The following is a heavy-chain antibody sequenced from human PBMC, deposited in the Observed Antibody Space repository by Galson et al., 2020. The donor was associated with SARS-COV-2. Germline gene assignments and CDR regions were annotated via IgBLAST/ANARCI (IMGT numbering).Heavy chain of an antibody. CDR1: GGSITSRSFY. V-gene: IGHV4-39*07. Sequence: SETLSLTCTVSGGSITSRSFYWAWIRQSPGKGLEWIGNMFYGGNIYYNPNLKSRVTISVDTSKNQFSVMLNSVTAADTAVYYCARDFAVYDYWGQGVLVTVSS. CDR3: ARDFAVYDY. J-gene: IGHJ4*02. D-gene: IGHD2-8*01. CDR2: MFYGGNI.